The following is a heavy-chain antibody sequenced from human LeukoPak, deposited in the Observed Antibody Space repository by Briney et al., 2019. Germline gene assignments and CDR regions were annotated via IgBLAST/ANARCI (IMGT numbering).Heavy chain of an antibody. CDR2: IYTSGST. CDR3: ARDQRGTWELDYGDYNNWFDP. D-gene: IGHD4-17*01. V-gene: IGHV4-61*02. J-gene: IGHJ5*02. CDR1: GGSISSGSYY. Sequence: PSETLSLTCTVSGGSISSGSYYWSWIRQPAGEGLEWIGRIYTSGSTNYNPSLKSRVTISVDKSKNQFSLKLSSVTAADTAVYYCARDQRGTWELDYGDYNNWFDPWGQGALVTVSS.